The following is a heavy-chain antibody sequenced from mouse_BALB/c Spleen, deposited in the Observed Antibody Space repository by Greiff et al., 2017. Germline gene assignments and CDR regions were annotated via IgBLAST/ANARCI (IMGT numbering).Heavy chain of an antibody. CDR3: AESTMISAWFAY. J-gene: IGHJ3*01. Sequence: VQLQQSGAELVKPGASVKLSCTASGFNIKDTYMHWVKQRPEQGLEWIGRIDPANGNTKYDPKFQGKATITADTSSNTAYLQLSSLTSEDTAVYYCAESTMISAWFAYWGQGTLVTVSA. V-gene: IGHV14-3*02. D-gene: IGHD2-4*01. CDR2: IDPANGNT. CDR1: GFNIKDTY.